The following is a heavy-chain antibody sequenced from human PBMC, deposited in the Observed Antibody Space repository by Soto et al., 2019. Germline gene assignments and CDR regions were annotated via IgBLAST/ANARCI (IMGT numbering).Heavy chain of an antibody. D-gene: IGHD4-17*01. Sequence: SVKVSCKASGGTFSSYAISWVRQAPGQGLEWMGGIIPIFGTANYAQKFQGRVTITADESTSTAYMELSSLRSEDTAVYYCARDKRATVTTRYYYGMDVWGQGTTVTSP. J-gene: IGHJ6*02. CDR3: ARDKRATVTTRYYYGMDV. CDR2: IIPIFGTA. CDR1: GGTFSSYA. V-gene: IGHV1-69*13.